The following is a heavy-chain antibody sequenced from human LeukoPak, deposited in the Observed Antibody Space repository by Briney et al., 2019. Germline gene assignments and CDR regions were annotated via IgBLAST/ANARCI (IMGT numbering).Heavy chain of an antibody. Sequence: GRSLRLSCAASGFTFSSYWMHWVRQAPGKGLVWVSRIKSDGSNTSYADSVKGRVTISRDNAKNTLYLQMNSLRAEDTAVYYCARLGAATYAFDIWGQGTMVTVSS. J-gene: IGHJ3*02. D-gene: IGHD3-16*01. CDR3: ARLGAATYAFDI. CDR2: IKSDGSNT. CDR1: GFTFSSYW. V-gene: IGHV3-74*01.